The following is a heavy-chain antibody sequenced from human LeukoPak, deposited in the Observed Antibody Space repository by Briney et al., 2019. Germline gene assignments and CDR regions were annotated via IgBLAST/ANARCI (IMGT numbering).Heavy chain of an antibody. D-gene: IGHD2-2*01. CDR2: VSSDGSVT. CDR1: GFTFRAYW. J-gene: IGHJ4*02. V-gene: IGHV3-74*01. CDR3: VRDSSKWYFDF. Sequence: PGGSLRLSCAASGFTFRAYWIHWVRQPPGKGLVWVSCVSSDGSVTYYADSVKGRFTISRDNAKNTLDLQMNSLRVEDTAVYYCVRDSSKWYFDFWGQGSLVTVSS.